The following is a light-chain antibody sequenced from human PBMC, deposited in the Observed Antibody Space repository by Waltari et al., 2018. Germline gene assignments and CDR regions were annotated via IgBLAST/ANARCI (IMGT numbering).Light chain of an antibody. Sequence: QSALTQPASVSGSPGQSITISCIGTSSDVGIYNYVSWYQQHPGQAPKLLIYEVSNRPSAVSHRFSASQSGSTASLTTSGLQAEDEAHYYCSSYTTTDTPVFGGGTKLTVL. CDR2: EVS. CDR1: SSDVGIYNY. J-gene: IGLJ3*02. CDR3: SSYTTTDTPV. V-gene: IGLV2-14*01.